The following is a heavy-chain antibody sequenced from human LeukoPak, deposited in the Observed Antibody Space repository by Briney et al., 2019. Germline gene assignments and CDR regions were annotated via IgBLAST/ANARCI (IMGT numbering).Heavy chain of an antibody. CDR1: GGSISSIFNY. D-gene: IGHD3-10*01. V-gene: IGHV4-39*07. J-gene: IGHJ4*02. CDR3: ARVLDYYGSGTRDFDY. Sequence: SSETLSLTCTVSGGSISSIFNYWGWIRQPPGKGLEWIGSMYHSGSTYYNPSLKSRVTMSADTSKNQFSLKLNSVTAADTAVYYCARVLDYYGSGTRDFDYWGQGILVTVSS. CDR2: MYHSGST.